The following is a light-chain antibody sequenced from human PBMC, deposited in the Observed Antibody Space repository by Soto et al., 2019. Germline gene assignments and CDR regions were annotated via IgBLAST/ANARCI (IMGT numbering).Light chain of an antibody. CDR2: GAS. Sequence: EIQMTQSPSSLSASVGDRVTITCRASQGSSHYLAWYQQKPGKPPTLLMYGASTLQSGVPSRFSGSGSGTDFTLTISSLQPEDVAVYYCQRYNSAPRTFGQGTKVDIK. CDR1: QGSSHY. CDR3: QRYNSAPRT. J-gene: IGKJ1*01. V-gene: IGKV1-27*01.